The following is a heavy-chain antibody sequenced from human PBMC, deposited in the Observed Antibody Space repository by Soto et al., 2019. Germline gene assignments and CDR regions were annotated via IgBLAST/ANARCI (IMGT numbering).Heavy chain of an antibody. V-gene: IGHV4-34*01. J-gene: IGHJ4*02. D-gene: IGHD3-3*01. CDR3: AGTYYDFWSGSTKPLDY. Sequence: SETLSLTCAVYGGSFSGYYWSWIRQPPGKGLEWIGEINHSGSTNYNPSLKSRVTISVDTSKNQFSLKLSSVTAADTAVYYCAGTYYDFWSGSTKPLDYWGQGTRVTVSS. CDR1: GGSFSGYY. CDR2: INHSGST.